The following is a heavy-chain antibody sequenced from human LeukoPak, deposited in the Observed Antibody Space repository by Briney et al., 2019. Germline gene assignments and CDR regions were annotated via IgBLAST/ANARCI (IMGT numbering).Heavy chain of an antibody. D-gene: IGHD3-22*01. Sequence: PSETLSLTCTVSGGSISSGGYYCSWIRQHPGKGLEWHGYIYYSGSTYYNPSLKSRVTISVDTSKNQFSLKLSSVTAADTAVYYCARESYYYDSSGPYYYYGMDVWGQGTTVTVSS. J-gene: IGHJ6*02. CDR1: GGSISSGGYY. V-gene: IGHV4-31*03. CDR2: IYYSGST. CDR3: ARESYYYDSSGPYYYYGMDV.